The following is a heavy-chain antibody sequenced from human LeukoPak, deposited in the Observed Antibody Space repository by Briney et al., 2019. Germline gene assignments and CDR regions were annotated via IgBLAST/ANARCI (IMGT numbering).Heavy chain of an antibody. CDR2: IYSGGST. CDR3: ARASYSYGPGPYYYYMDV. Sequence: GGSLRLSCAASGFTFSSYSMSWVRQAPGKGLEWVSVIYSGGSTYYADSVKGRFTISRDNSKNTLYLQMNSLRAEDTAVYYCARASYSYGPGPYYYYMDVWGKGTTVTISS. D-gene: IGHD5-18*01. V-gene: IGHV3-66*01. J-gene: IGHJ6*03. CDR1: GFTFSSYS.